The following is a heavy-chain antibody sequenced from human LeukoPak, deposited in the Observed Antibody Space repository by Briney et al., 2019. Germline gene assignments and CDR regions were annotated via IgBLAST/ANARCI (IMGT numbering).Heavy chain of an antibody. CDR2: INSDGRRT. Sequence: GGSLRLSCAASGFTFNNYWVQWVRQAPGKVLVWVSRINSDGRRTTYADSVKGRFTITRDNDKNTLYLKMNSLRPEDTAVYYCVRAGGHSSGPDYSRQGNLVTVSS. CDR3: VRAGGHSSGPDY. V-gene: IGHV3-74*01. J-gene: IGHJ4*02. D-gene: IGHD6-19*01. CDR1: GFTFNNYW.